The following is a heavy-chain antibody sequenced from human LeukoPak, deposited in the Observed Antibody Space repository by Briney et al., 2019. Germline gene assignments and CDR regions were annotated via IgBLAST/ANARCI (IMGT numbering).Heavy chain of an antibody. CDR2: ISGSGGST. D-gene: IGHD2-15*01. V-gene: IGHV3-23*01. Sequence: PGGSLRLSCAASGLTFSSYAMSWVRQAPGRGLGWVSAISGSGGSTYYADSVKGRFTISRDNSKNTLYLQMNSLRAEDTAVYYCAKDLRSAWYFDYWGQGTLVTVSS. CDR1: GLTFSSYA. CDR3: AKDLRSAWYFDY. J-gene: IGHJ4*02.